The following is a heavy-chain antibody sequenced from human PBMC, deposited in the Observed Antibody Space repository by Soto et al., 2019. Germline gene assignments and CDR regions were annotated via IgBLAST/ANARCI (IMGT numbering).Heavy chain of an antibody. V-gene: IGHV3-48*03. CDR1: GFTFSSYE. CDR3: AREGKGWFDP. J-gene: IGHJ5*02. CDR2: ITSSGRTI. Sequence: GGSLRLSXAASGFTFSSYEMNWVRQSPGKGLEWVSYITSSGRTIYYADSVKGRFTISRDNAKNSLYLQMNSLRAEDTAVYYCAREGKGWFDPWGQGTLVTVSS. D-gene: IGHD3-10*01.